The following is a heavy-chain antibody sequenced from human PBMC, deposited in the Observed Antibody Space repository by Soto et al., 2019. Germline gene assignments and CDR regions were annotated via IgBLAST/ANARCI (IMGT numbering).Heavy chain of an antibody. Sequence: QVQLQESGPGLVQPSQTLSLTCTVSGGSISNDDYYWRWVRHHPGKGLEWIGYIFYNGNSYYNPSLRSRTTISVDTSKNQFSLNVTSVTAADTAVYDCASLLGSGTNYLCDYWGQGTLVNVSS. D-gene: IGHD3-10*02. CDR2: IFYNGNS. CDR3: ASLLGSGTNYLCDY. V-gene: IGHV4-31*03. CDR1: GGSISNDDYY. J-gene: IGHJ4*02.